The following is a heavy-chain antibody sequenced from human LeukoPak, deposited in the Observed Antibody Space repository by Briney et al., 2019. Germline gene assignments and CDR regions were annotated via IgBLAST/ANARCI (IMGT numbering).Heavy chain of an antibody. Sequence: ASVKVSCKASGYTFTSYDINWVRQATGQGLEWMGWMNPNSGNTGYAQKFQGRVTMTRNTSISTAYMEPSSLRSEDTAVYYCARVVWFGDTLGFDPWGQGTLVTVSS. D-gene: IGHD3-10*01. CDR1: GYTFTSYD. CDR3: ARVVWFGDTLGFDP. V-gene: IGHV1-8*02. J-gene: IGHJ5*02. CDR2: MNPNSGNT.